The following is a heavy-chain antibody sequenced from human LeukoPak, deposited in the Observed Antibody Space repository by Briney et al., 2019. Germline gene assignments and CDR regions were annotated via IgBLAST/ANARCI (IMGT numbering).Heavy chain of an antibody. CDR3: ARDWGDYGPGYFQH. CDR1: GGTFSSYA. D-gene: IGHD4-17*01. CDR2: IIPIFGRA. Sequence: SVKVSCKASGGTFSSYAISWVRQAPGQGLEWMGGIIPIFGRANYAQTFQGRVTITTDESTSTAYMELSSLRSEDTAVYYCARDWGDYGPGYFQHWGQGTLVTVSS. J-gene: IGHJ1*01. V-gene: IGHV1-69*05.